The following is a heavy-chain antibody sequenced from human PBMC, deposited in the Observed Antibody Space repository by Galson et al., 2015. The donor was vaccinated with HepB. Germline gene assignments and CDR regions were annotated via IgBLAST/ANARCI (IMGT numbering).Heavy chain of an antibody. Sequence: SLRLSCAVSGLTFSSYGMHWVRQAPGKGLEWVAVISCDGSNKYYVDSVKGRFTVSRDNSKNTLYLQMSSLRAEDTAVCYCAKATDIDSRVWYGGGYYYYGMDVWGQGTTVTVSS. CDR2: ISCDGSNK. D-gene: IGHD6-19*01. V-gene: IGHV3-30*18. CDR3: AKATDIDSRVWYGGGYYYYGMDV. J-gene: IGHJ6*02. CDR1: GLTFSSYG.